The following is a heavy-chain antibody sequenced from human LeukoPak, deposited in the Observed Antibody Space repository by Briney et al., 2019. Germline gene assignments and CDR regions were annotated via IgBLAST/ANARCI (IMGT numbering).Heavy chain of an antibody. Sequence: GGSLRLSCAASGFNFGIYSLNWGRQAPGKGLEWLSYISAGSTIYYADSVEGRFTISRDNAKNSLYLQMNSLRAEDTAVYYCARDLFGTYDSDYWGQGILVTVSS. V-gene: IGHV3-48*01. J-gene: IGHJ4*02. CDR1: GFNFGIYS. CDR2: ISAGSTI. CDR3: ARDLFGTYDSDY. D-gene: IGHD5-12*01.